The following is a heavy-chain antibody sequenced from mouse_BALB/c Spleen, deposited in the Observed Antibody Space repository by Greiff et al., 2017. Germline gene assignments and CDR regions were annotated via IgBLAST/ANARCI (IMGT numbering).Heavy chain of an antibody. Sequence: VQLQESGPSLVKPSQTLSLTCSVTGDSITSGYWNWIRKFPGNKLEYMGYISYSGSTYYNPSLKSRISITRDTSKNQNYVQLNSVTTEDTATYYCARYRDYGSPRYWYFDDWGEGTTVTVSA. CDR3: ARYRDYGSPRYWYFDD. CDR1: GDSITSGY. CDR2: ISYSGST. D-gene: IGHD1-1*01. J-gene: IGHJ1*01. V-gene: IGHV3-8*02.